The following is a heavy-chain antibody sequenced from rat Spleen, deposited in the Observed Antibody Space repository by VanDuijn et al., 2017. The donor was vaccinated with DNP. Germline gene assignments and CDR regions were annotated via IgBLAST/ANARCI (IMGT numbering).Heavy chain of an antibody. CDR1: GFTFHNYW. CDR2: ITNTGGNI. D-gene: IGHD1-2*01. Sequence: EVQLVESGGGLVQPARSLKLSCVASGFTFHNYWMNWVRQAPGSGLEWVASITNTGGNIYYPDSVKGRFTISRDNAQNTLYLQKNSLRSEDTATYYCTRGPIYYYTSYIPDYWGQGVMVTVSS. V-gene: IGHV5-31*01. J-gene: IGHJ2*01. CDR3: TRGPIYYYTSYIPDY.